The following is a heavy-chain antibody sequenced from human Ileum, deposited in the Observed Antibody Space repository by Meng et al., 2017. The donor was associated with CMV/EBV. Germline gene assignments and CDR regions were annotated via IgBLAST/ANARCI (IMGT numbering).Heavy chain of an antibody. CDR3: ARASPQRRFLSY. V-gene: IGHV4-34*01. CDR1: GSAFSDYY. D-gene: IGHD3-3*01. CDR2: INHRGNT. J-gene: IGHJ4*02. Sequence: QLQQWGAGLMKPAETLSLMWAVQGSAFSDYYWTWIRQFPGKGLKWIGEINHRGNTNYNPSLKSRVTISIDTSRNQFSLKLTSVTATDKAVYYCARASPQRRFLSYWGQGTLVTVSS.